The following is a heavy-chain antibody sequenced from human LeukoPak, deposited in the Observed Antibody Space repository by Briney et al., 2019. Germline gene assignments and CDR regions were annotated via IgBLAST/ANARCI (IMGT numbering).Heavy chain of an antibody. D-gene: IGHD4-11*01. CDR1: GFTFSSHS. Sequence: PGGSLRLSCAASGFTFSSHSMNWVRQTPGKGLEWVSYISSGSSARYYADSVKGRFTISRDDARNSLYLQMNSLRAEDTAVYYCARDAGQMTTQNHWGQGTLVTVSS. CDR3: ARDAGQMTTQNH. CDR2: ISSGSSAR. J-gene: IGHJ5*02. V-gene: IGHV3-48*01.